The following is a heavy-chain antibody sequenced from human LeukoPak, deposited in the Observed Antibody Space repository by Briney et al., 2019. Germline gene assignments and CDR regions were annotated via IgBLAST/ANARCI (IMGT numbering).Heavy chain of an antibody. Sequence: GGALRLSCAASGFTFTSYDMTWVRQAPGKGLEWVSAISGSGGSTYYADSVKGRFTISRDNSKNTLYLQMNSLRAEDTAVYYCAKDLLPTYTSIRSISDYWGQGTLVTVSS. J-gene: IGHJ4*02. D-gene: IGHD5-12*01. V-gene: IGHV3-23*01. CDR3: AKDLLPTYTSIRSISDY. CDR2: ISGSGGST. CDR1: GFTFTSYD.